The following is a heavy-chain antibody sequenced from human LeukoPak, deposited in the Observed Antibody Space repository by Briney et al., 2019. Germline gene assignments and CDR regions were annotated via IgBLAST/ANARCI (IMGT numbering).Heavy chain of an antibody. D-gene: IGHD2-15*01. CDR3: ARVLRYCSGGNCYSGGLGYMDV. J-gene: IGHJ6*03. Sequence: GGSLKLSCAASGFTFSSYAMSWVRQAPGEGLEWVSAISGSGGSTYYADSVKGRFTISRDNAKNSLFLQMNSLRAEDTAVYYCARVLRYCSGGNCYSGGLGYMDVWGKGTTVTISS. CDR1: GFTFSSYA. CDR2: ISGSGGST. V-gene: IGHV3-23*01.